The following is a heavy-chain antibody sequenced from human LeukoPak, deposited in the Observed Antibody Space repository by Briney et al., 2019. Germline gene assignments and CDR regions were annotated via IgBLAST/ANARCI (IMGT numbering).Heavy chain of an antibody. Sequence: GASVKVSCTASVYTFTIYYMHWVRQAPGQGLEWMGIINTSGGSTGYAQKFQGRVTMTRDTSTSTVYMELSSLRSEDTAVYYCARAFNSAMAVPWGQGTLVTVSS. CDR2: INTSGGST. V-gene: IGHV1-46*01. J-gene: IGHJ5*02. CDR1: VYTFTIYY. CDR3: ARAFNSAMAVP. D-gene: IGHD2-8*01.